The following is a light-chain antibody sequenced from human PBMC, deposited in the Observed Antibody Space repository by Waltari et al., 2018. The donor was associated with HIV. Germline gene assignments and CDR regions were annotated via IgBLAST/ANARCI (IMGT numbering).Light chain of an antibody. CDR2: AGF. CDR3: QQYYSYPLT. J-gene: IGKJ5*01. V-gene: IGKV1-8*01. Sequence: AIRMTQSPSSVSASTGDRVTITCRASQDISSYLVWYQQKPGRAPELLIYAGFALQSGVPSRFSGSGSGTDFTLTISSLQSEDFATYYWQQYYSYPLTFGQGTRLEI. CDR1: QDISSY.